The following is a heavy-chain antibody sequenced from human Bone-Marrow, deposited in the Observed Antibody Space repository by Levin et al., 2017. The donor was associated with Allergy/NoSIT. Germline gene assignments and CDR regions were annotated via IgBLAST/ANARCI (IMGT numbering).Heavy chain of an antibody. D-gene: IGHD3-3*01. J-gene: IGHJ5*02. CDR3: ARMLIGYYGCFDL. CDR2: INHGGST. Sequence: SSETLSLTCVVSGGSISSSNWWGWVRQPPGRGLEWIGEINHGGSTNYNPSLKSRVTISADKSQNQFSLRLTSVTAADTAVYYCARMLIGYYGCFDLWGQGTLVSVSS. V-gene: IGHV4-4*02. CDR1: GGSISSSNW.